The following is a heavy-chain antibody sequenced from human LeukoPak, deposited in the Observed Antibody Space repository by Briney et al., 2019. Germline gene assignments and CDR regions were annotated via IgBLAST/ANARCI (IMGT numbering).Heavy chain of an antibody. CDR3: ARRAARAWFDP. CDR1: GGSISSSPCY. J-gene: IGHJ5*02. CDR2: INHSGST. V-gene: IGHV4-39*07. Sequence: SETLSLTCTVCGGSISSSPCYWDWIRQPPGKGLEWIGEINHSGSTNYNPSLKSRVTISVDTSKNQFSLKLSSVTAADTALYYCARRAARAWFDPWGQGTLVTVSS. D-gene: IGHD6-6*01.